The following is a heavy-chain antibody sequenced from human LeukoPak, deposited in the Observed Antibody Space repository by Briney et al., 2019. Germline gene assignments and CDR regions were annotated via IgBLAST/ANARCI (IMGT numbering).Heavy chain of an antibody. V-gene: IGHV4-61*02. J-gene: IGHJ4*02. CDR3: ARRHDFWSGYYRD. D-gene: IGHD3-3*01. CDR2: IYTSGST. CDR1: GGSISSGSYY. Sequence: SETLSLTCTVSGGSISSGSYYWSWIRQPAGKGLEWIGRIYTSGSTNYNPSLKSRVTISVVTSKNQFSLKLSSVTAADTAVYYCARRHDFWSGYYRDWGQGTLVTVSS.